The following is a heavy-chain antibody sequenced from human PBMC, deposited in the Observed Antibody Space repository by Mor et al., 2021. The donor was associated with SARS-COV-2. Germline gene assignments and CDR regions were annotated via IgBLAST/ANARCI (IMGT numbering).Heavy chain of an antibody. D-gene: IGHD3-10*01. J-gene: IGHJ5*02. CDR3: ARGVGYGSGKRMFDP. V-gene: IGHV4-34*01. Sequence: KSRVTISVDTSKNQFSLKLSSVTAADTAVYYCARGVGYGSGKRMFDPWGQGTLVTVSS.